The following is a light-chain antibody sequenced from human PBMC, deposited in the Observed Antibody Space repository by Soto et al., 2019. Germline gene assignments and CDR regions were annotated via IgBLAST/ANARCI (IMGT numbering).Light chain of an antibody. Sequence: VVLMTQSLSLLSASPRDRVTISCRMSQGISSYLAWYQQKPGKAPKLLIYAASSLQSGVPSRFSGSGSGTEFTHTISRLQSEDFAVYYCQQYNNWPLTSGGGGKADIK. V-gene: IGKV1D-8*03. CDR1: QGISSY. J-gene: IGKJ4*01. CDR2: AAS. CDR3: QQYNNWPLT.